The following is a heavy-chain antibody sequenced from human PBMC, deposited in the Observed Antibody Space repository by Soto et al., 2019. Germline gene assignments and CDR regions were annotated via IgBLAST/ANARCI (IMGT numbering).Heavy chain of an antibody. CDR1: GSSINSSGYY. D-gene: IGHD3-3*02. Sequence: SETLSLTCTVSGSSINSSGYYFCWIRQPPWNGLEWIGSMFYGVSTYYNPSLKSRVTVSVDTSKNQFSLNLRSVTAADTAVYYCARLPSRHLVDYWGQGTLVTVSS. CDR3: ARLPSRHLVDY. J-gene: IGHJ4*02. CDR2: MFYGVST. V-gene: IGHV4-39*01.